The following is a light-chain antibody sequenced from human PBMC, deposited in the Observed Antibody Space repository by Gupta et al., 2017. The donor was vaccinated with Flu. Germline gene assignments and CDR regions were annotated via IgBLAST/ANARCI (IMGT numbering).Light chain of an antibody. Sequence: SSNIGAGYDVRWYQQLPGTAPRVLIYGSSNRPSGVPDRFFASKSGTSASLAITGLQAEDEADYYCQSYDTSLSGWVFGGGTKVTAL. CDR3: QSYDTSLSGWV. CDR1: SSNIGAGYD. CDR2: GSS. V-gene: IGLV1-40*01. J-gene: IGLJ3*02.